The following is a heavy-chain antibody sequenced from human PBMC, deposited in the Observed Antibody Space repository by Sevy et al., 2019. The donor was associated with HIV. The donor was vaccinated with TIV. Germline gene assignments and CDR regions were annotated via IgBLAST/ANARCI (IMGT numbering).Heavy chain of an antibody. V-gene: IGHV3-7*04. Sequence: GGSLRLSCAASGFNIESYWMNWVRQAPGKPLEWVAIIKEDDTVKYYVDSVQGRFTIFRDNGRNLVYLVMNNLRVEDTALYYCVRAIQSEGSFWGQGTLVTVSS. D-gene: IGHD2-2*02. CDR1: GFNIESYW. J-gene: IGHJ4*02. CDR3: VRAIQSEGSF. CDR2: IKEDDTVK.